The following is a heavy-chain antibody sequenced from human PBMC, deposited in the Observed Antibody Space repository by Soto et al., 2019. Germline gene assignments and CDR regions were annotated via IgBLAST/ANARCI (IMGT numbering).Heavy chain of an antibody. Sequence: GASVKVSCKASRYTFISYYMHWVRQAPGQGLEWMGIINPSGGSTSYAQKLQGRVTMTRETSTSTVHMELSSLRSEDTAVYYCARDIWTGYYSTRYFDDWGQGTLVTVSS. CDR2: INPSGGST. CDR3: ARDIWTGYYSTRYFDD. CDR1: RYTFISYY. D-gene: IGHD3-9*01. V-gene: IGHV1-46*01. J-gene: IGHJ4*02.